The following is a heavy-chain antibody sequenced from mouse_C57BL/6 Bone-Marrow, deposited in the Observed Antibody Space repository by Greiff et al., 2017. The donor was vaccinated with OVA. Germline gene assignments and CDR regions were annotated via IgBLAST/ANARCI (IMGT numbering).Heavy chain of an antibody. CDR3: ANYYGSSYWYFDV. Sequence: EVQLQQSGPELVKPGASVKISCKASGYTFTDYYMNWVKQSHGKSLEWIGDINPNNGGTSYNQKFKGKATLTVDKSSSTAYMELRSLTSEESAVYYCANYYGSSYWYFDVWGTGTTVTVSS. D-gene: IGHD1-1*01. V-gene: IGHV1-26*01. J-gene: IGHJ1*03. CDR1: GYTFTDYY. CDR2: INPNNGGT.